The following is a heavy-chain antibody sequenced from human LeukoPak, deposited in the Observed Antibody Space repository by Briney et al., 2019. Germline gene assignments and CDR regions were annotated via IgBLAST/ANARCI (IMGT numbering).Heavy chain of an antibody. V-gene: IGHV1-2*06. CDR3: ARAEDDFWSGYLNWFDP. D-gene: IGHD3-3*01. J-gene: IGHJ5*02. Sequence: ASVKVSCKASGYTFTGYYMHWVRQAPGQGLEWMGRINPNSGGTSYAQKFQGRVTMTRDTSIGTAYMELSRLRSDDTAVYYCARAEDDFWSGYLNWFDPWGQGTLVTVSS. CDR2: INPNSGGT. CDR1: GYTFTGYY.